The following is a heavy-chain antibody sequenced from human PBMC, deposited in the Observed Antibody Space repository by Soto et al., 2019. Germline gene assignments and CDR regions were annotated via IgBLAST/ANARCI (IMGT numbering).Heavy chain of an antibody. Sequence: EVQLVESGGGLIQPGGSLRLSCAASGFTVSSKYMTWVRQAPGKGLDWVSVIYGVGTTYYADSVKGRFTISRDNSKNTLYLQMNSLRAEDTAVYYCVQTTGWPGFDFWGQGTLVTVSS. CDR2: IYGVGTT. CDR3: VQTTGWPGFDF. D-gene: IGHD6-19*01. J-gene: IGHJ4*02. V-gene: IGHV3-53*01. CDR1: GFTVSSKY.